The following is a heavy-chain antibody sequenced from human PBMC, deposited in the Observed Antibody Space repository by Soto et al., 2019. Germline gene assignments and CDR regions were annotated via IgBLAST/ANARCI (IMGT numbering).Heavy chain of an antibody. D-gene: IGHD6-19*01. V-gene: IGHV3-74*01. CDR2: IDIAGSTT. Sequence: SGGSLRLSCAASGFTFSRYWMHWVRQTPGKGLVWVSRIDIAGSTTTYADSVKGRFTISRDNAKNTLYLQMNSLRAEDTAVYYCARDQTVAGPTTFDYCGQGTLVTVSS. CDR3: ARDQTVAGPTTFDY. J-gene: IGHJ4*02. CDR1: GFTFSRYW.